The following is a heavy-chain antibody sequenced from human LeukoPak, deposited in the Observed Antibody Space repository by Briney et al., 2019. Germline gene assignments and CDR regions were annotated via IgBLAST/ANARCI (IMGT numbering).Heavy chain of an antibody. CDR2: IKQDGSEK. CDR3: ARVRRGIAAAGTSYYYYYYMDV. V-gene: IGHV3-7*01. D-gene: IGHD6-13*01. J-gene: IGHJ6*03. CDR1: GFTFSSYW. Sequence: GGSLRLSCAASGFTFSSYWMSWVRQAPGKGLEWVANIKQDGSEKYYVDSVKGRFTISRDNAKNSLYLQMNSLRAEDTAVYYCARVRRGIAAAGTSYYYYYYMDVWGKGTTVTVSS.